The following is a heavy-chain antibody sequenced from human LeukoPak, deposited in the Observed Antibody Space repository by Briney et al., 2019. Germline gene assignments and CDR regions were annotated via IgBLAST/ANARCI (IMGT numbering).Heavy chain of an antibody. CDR3: ARALWSGPVYYGMDV. D-gene: IGHD3-10*01. V-gene: IGHV3-21*01. J-gene: IGHJ6*02. CDR2: ISSTSSYI. Sequence: GGSLRLSSAASGFTFSSYAMHWVRQAPGKGLEWVSSISSTSSYIYYADSMKGRFTISRDNAKNSLYLQMNSLRAEDTAVYYCARALWSGPVYYGMDVWGQGTTVTVSS. CDR1: GFTFSSYA.